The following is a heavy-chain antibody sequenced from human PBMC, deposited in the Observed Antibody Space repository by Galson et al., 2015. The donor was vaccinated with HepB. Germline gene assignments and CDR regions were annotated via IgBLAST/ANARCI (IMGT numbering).Heavy chain of an antibody. CDR3: TRHVDGCFDY. J-gene: IGHJ4*02. D-gene: IGHD5-24*01. CDR2: TYYRSKWYN. V-gene: IGHV6-1*01. Sequence: CAISGDSVSSNSVTWDWIRRSPSRGLEWLGRTYYRSKWYNNYAVSVESRITINPDTSKNQFSLQLSSVTPEDTAVYYCTRHVDGCFDYWGQGALVTVSS. CDR1: GDSVSSNSVT.